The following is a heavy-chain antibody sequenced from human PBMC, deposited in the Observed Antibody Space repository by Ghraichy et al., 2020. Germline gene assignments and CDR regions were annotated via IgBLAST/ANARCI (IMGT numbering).Heavy chain of an antibody. V-gene: IGHV4-34*01. CDR3: ARADVVVVPAARYLYYYMDV. CDR2: INHSGST. CDR1: GGSFSGYY. J-gene: IGHJ6*03. D-gene: IGHD2-2*01. Sequence: SETLSLTCAVYGGSFSGYYWSWIRQPPGKGREWIGEINHSGSTDYNPSLKSRVTISVDTSKNQFSLKLTSVTAADTAVYYCARADVVVVPAARYLYYYMDVWGTGSTVTVSS.